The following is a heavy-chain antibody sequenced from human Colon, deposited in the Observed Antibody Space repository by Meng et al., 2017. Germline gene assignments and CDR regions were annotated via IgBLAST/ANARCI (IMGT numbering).Heavy chain of an antibody. D-gene: IGHD3-22*01. CDR1: CAAVTYDNW. Sequence: HVHLQEARTELAKPSSTLSLTSAVSCAAVTYDNWASWLRQPPGKGLEWIGEIHHGRGTNYNPALRSRVTFSLDKSRNQLSLTLTSVTAADTAVYYCARNGFYSLGYWGPGALVTVSS. J-gene: IGHJ4*02. CDR3: ARNGFYSLGY. CDR2: IHHGRGT. V-gene: IGHV4-4*02.